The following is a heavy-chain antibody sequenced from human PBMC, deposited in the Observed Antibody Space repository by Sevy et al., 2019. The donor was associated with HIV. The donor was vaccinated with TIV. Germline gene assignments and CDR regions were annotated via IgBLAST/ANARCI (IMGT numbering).Heavy chain of an antibody. CDR3: ARFAGVGIAVAQTDWYFDF. CDR2: IYPGDSDT. CDR1: GYSFTSYW. D-gene: IGHD6-19*01. V-gene: IGHV5-51*01. J-gene: IGHJ2*01. Sequence: GESLKIFCKGSGYSFTSYWIGWVRQMPGKGLEWMGIIYPGDSDTRYSPSFQGQVTISSNNSISPAYLQWSSLKASDTAMYYCARFAGVGIAVAQTDWYFDFWGRGTLVTVSS.